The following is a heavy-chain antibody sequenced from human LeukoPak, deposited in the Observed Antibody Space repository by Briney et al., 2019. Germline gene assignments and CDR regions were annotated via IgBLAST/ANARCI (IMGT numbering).Heavy chain of an antibody. J-gene: IGHJ6*03. CDR1: GGSISSYY. V-gene: IGHV4-4*07. CDR2: IYTSGST. D-gene: IGHD6-19*01. Sequence: SETLSLTCTVSGGSISSYYWSWIRQPAGKGLEWIGRIYTSGSTNYNPSLKSRVTMSVDTSKNQFSLKLSSVTAADTAVYYCARGTRGSGWYGDYYYYMDVWGKGTTVTISS. CDR3: ARGTRGSGWYGDYYYYMDV.